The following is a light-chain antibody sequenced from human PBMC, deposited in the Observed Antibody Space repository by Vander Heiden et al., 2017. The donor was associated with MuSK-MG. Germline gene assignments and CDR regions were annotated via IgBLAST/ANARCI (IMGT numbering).Light chain of an antibody. J-gene: IGKJ1*01. CDR2: GAS. CDR1: QSVTSN. V-gene: IGKV3D-15*01. CDR3: QHYNNWPPWT. Sequence: DIVMTQSPATLSVSPGERATLSCRASQSVTSNLAWYQQKPGQAPRLLIYGASTRATGIPARFSGSGYGTEFTLTISSRQSEDFAVYYCQHYNNWPPWTFGQGTKVEIK.